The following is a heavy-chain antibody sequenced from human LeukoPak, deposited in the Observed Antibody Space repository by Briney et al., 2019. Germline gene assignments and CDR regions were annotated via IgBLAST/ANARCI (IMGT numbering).Heavy chain of an antibody. J-gene: IGHJ4*02. D-gene: IGHD4-17*01. Sequence: SETLSLTCAVYGGSFSGYYWSWIRQPAGKGLEWIGRIDTSGNTNYKPSLKSRVTMSVGTSKNQFSLKLSSVTAADTAVYYCARDLGYGALDYWGQGTLVTVSS. CDR1: GGSFSGYY. CDR2: IDTSGNT. V-gene: IGHV4-4*07. CDR3: ARDLGYGALDY.